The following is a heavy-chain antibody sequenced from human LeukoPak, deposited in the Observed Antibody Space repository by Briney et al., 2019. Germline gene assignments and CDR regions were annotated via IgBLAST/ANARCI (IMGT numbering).Heavy chain of an antibody. V-gene: IGHV4-34*01. CDR1: GGSFRGYY. J-gene: IGHJ5*02. CDR3: ARGMNYYGSGSYYNWFDP. Sequence: SETLSLTCAVYGGSFRGYYWNWIRQPPGKGLEWIGEINHSGSTNYNPSLKSRVTISVDTSKNQFSLKLSSVTAADTAVYYCARGMNYYGSGSYYNWFDPGGQGTQVTVSS. D-gene: IGHD3-10*01. CDR2: INHSGST.